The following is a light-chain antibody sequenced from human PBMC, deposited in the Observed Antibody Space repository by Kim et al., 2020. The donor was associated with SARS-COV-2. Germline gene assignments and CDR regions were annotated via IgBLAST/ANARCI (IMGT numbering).Light chain of an antibody. CDR2: KVY. V-gene: IGKV2-30*01. CDR3: MQGTHWPPT. CDR1: QVLVYTDGNTY. Sequence: PAFSSCRSRQVLVYTDGNTYFNWFQQRPGQSPRRLIYKVYNRDSGVPDRFSGSGSGTDFTLKISRVEAEDVGIYYCMQGTHWPPTLCGGTKVDIK. J-gene: IGKJ4*01.